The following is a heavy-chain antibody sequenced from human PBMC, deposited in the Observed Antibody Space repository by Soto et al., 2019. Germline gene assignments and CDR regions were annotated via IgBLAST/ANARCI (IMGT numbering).Heavy chain of an antibody. V-gene: IGHV1-18*01. CDR1: GYTFTAYG. J-gene: IGHJ4*02. CDR2: DNTNNADT. D-gene: IGHD3-22*01. CDR3: ASELNKDSRGDDSFAY. Sequence: SVKGFFKTSGYTFTAYGLAWLRQAPGQRPEWMGWDNTNNADTNYAQKFQGRVTMTTDRTTTTTHMKLRSLASDDTAVYYCASELNKDSRGDDSFAYWGQGTLVTVSS.